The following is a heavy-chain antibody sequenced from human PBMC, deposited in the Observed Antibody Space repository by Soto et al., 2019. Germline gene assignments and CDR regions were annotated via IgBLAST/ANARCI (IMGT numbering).Heavy chain of an antibody. V-gene: IGHV4-34*01. CDR3: ARERGVLLWFGANTWFDP. J-gene: IGHJ5*02. Sequence: PSETLSLTCAVYGGSFSGDYWSWIRQPPGKGLEWIGEINHSGSTNYNPSLKSRVTISVDTSKNQFSLKLSSVTAADTAVYYCARERGVLLWFGANTWFDPWGQGTLVTV. CDR1: GGSFSGDY. CDR2: INHSGST. D-gene: IGHD3-10*01.